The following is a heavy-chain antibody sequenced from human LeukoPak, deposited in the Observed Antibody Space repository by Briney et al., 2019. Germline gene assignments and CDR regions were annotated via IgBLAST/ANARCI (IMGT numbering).Heavy chain of an antibody. J-gene: IGHJ4*02. CDR2: VNTVSSYI. D-gene: IGHD3-22*01. V-gene: IGHV3-21*01. CDR1: GFTFSDYS. Sequence: GGSLRLSCAASGFTFSDYSMNWVRQAPGKGLEWVASVNTVSSYIYYADSMRGRFTISRDNAKNSLFLQMNSLRAEDTAVYYCARSRRNSDRSDFFYCYDHWGQGTLVTVSS. CDR3: ARSRRNSDRSDFFYCYDH.